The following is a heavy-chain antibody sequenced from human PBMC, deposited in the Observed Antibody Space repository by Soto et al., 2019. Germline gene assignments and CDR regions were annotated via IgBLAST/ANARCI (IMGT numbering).Heavy chain of an antibody. CDR1: GFTFSNYW. Sequence: EVQLVESGGGLVQPGGSLRLSCAASGFTFSNYWMHWVRQSPGKGLVWVSRIKTDGSDTHYADSVTGRFTISRDNAKSTLYLQMNSLRDEDTAVYYCARPRTSDWAYDIWGQGTMVIVSS. CDR3: ARPRTSDWAYDI. J-gene: IGHJ3*02. D-gene: IGHD3-9*01. CDR2: IKTDGSDT. V-gene: IGHV3-74*01.